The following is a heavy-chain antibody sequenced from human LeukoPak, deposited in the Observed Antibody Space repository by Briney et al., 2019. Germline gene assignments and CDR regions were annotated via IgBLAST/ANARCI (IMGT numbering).Heavy chain of an antibody. CDR1: GGSISSGSHY. Sequence: PSETLSLTCTVSGGSISSGSHYWSWIRQPAGKGLEWIGRIYTSGSTNYNPSLKSRVTISVDTSKNQFSLKLSSVTAADTAVYYCASTSAYYYDSSGYYYHFDYWGQGTLVTVSS. CDR2: IYTSGST. J-gene: IGHJ4*02. D-gene: IGHD3-22*01. V-gene: IGHV4-61*02. CDR3: ASTSAYYYDSSGYYYHFDY.